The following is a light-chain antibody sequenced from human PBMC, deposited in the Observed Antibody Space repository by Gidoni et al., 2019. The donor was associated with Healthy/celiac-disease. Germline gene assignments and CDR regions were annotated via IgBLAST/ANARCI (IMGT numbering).Light chain of an antibody. V-gene: IGLV2-14*01. Sequence: QSALTQPASVSGSPGQSITISCTGTSSDVGGYNYVSWYQQQPGKAPELMIYEVSTRPSWVSNRFSGSKSGNTASLTISGLQAEDEADYYCSSYTSSSTLCVFGTGTKVTVL. CDR1: SSDVGGYNY. CDR3: SSYTSSSTLCV. J-gene: IGLJ1*01. CDR2: EVS.